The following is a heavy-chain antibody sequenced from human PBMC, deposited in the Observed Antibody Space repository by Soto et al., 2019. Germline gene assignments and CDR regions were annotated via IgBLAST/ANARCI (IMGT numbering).Heavy chain of an antibody. V-gene: IGHV3-9*01. J-gene: IGHJ4*02. CDR3: AKAPSPLQCLSH. CDR2: ISGNSKSK. Sequence: GGSLRLSCTASRFTFSSYALSWVRQAPGKGLEWVSGISGNSKSKGYADSVKGRFTISRDNAKNSLYLQMNSLRAEDTALYYCAKAPSPLQCLSHWGQGTLVTVSS. D-gene: IGHD4-4*01. CDR1: RFTFSSYA.